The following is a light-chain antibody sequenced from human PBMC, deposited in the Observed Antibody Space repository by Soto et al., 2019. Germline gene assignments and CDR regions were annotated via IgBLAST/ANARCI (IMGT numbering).Light chain of an antibody. J-gene: IGLJ1*01. Sequence: QSALTQPASVSGSPGQSITISCTGTSSDVGGYNYVSWYQQHPGKAPKLVIYDVTNRPSGVSDRFSGSRSGNTASLTISGLQSEDEADYYCSSYTGSSTLVYVFGTGTKVTV. V-gene: IGLV2-14*01. CDR2: DVT. CDR1: SSDVGGYNY. CDR3: SSYTGSSTLVYV.